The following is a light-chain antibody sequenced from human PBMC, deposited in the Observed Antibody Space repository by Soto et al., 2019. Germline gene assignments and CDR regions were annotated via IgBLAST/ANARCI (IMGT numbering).Light chain of an antibody. Sequence: QSVLTQPPSVSGAPGQRVTISCTGSSSNIGAGYDVHWYQQVPGTAPKVLIYGNNNRPSGVPDRFSGSKSGTSASLAITGLQTEDEADYYCQSYENSLSGWVFGGGTKLTVL. CDR1: SSNIGAGYD. V-gene: IGLV1-40*01. CDR2: GNN. CDR3: QSYENSLSGWV. J-gene: IGLJ3*02.